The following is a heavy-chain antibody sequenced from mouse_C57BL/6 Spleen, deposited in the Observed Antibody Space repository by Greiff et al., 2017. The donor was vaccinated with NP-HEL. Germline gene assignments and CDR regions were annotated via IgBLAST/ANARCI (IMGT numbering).Heavy chain of an antibody. J-gene: IGHJ2*01. V-gene: IGHV1-9*01. CDR2: ILPGSGST. CDR1: GYTFTGYW. Sequence: QVQLQQSGAELMKPGASVKLSCKATGYTFTGYWIEWVKQRPGHGLEWIGEILPGSGSTNYNEKFKGKATFTADTSSNTAYMQLSSLTTEDSAIYYCAMNYYGSSFSLAYWGQGTTLTVSS. CDR3: AMNYYGSSFSLAY. D-gene: IGHD1-1*01.